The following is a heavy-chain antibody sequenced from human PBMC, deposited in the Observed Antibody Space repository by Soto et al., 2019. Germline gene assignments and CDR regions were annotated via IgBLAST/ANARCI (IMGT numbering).Heavy chain of an antibody. Sequence: EVQLVESGGGLVQPGGSLRLSCAASGFTFSSYSMNWVRQAPGKGLEWVSYISSSSSTIYYADSVKGRFTISRDNAKNSLYLQMNSLRAEDPAVYYCAREGDSSGWYNWFDPWGQGTLVTVSS. CDR1: GFTFSSYS. D-gene: IGHD3-22*01. CDR2: ISSSSSTI. V-gene: IGHV3-48*01. CDR3: AREGDSSGWYNWFDP. J-gene: IGHJ5*02.